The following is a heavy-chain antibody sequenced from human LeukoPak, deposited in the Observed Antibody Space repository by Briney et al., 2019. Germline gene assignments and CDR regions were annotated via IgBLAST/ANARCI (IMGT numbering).Heavy chain of an antibody. CDR2: IYHSGST. J-gene: IGHJ4*02. Sequence: SETLSLTCTVSGYSISSGYYWGWIRQPPGKGLEWIGSIYHSGSTYYNPSLKSRVTISVDTSKNQFSLKLSSVTAADTAVYYCAKDLSRDGYIGYWGQGTLVTVSS. D-gene: IGHD5-24*01. CDR3: AKDLSRDGYIGY. V-gene: IGHV4-38-2*02. CDR1: GYSISSGYY.